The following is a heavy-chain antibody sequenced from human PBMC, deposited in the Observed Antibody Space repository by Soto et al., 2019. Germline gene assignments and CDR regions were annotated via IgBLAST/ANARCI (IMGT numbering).Heavy chain of an antibody. Sequence: GGSLRLSCAASGFTVSSYHMSWVRQAPGKGLEWVSIIYSAGSADFADSVKGRFTISRDDSKNIAYLQMNSLKTEDTAVYYCTRGGLLRFLEWIDYWGQGTLVTVSS. CDR2: IYSAGSA. D-gene: IGHD3-3*01. CDR1: GFTVSSYH. CDR3: TRGGLLRFLEWIDY. V-gene: IGHV3-66*01. J-gene: IGHJ4*02.